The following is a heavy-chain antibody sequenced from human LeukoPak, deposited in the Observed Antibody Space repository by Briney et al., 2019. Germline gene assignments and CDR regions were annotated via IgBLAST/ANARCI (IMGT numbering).Heavy chain of an antibody. CDR2: INQDGSEK. CDR1: GFTFSSYR. CDR3: ARDHAFSYYYYYMDV. D-gene: IGHD3-3*01. V-gene: IGHV3-7*01. Sequence: PGGSLRLSCAASGFTFSSYRMNWVRQAPGKGLEWVANINQDGSEKYYVDSVKGRFTISRDNAKNSLYLQMNSLRAEDTAVYYCARDHAFSYYYYYMDVWGKGTTVTVSS. J-gene: IGHJ6*03.